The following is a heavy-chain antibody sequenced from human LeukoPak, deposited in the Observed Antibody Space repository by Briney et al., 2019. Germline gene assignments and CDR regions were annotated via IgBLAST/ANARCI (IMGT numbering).Heavy chain of an antibody. J-gene: IGHJ4*02. CDR2: IYYSGST. Sequence: GSLRLSCAASGFTVSSNYMSWVRQAPGKGLEWIGYIYYSGSTNYNPSPKSRVTISVDTSKNQFSLKLSSVTAADTAVYYCAREGYCSSTSCYGIAYYFDYWGQGTLVTVSS. CDR1: GFTVSSNY. D-gene: IGHD2-2*01. V-gene: IGHV4-59*02. CDR3: AREGYCSSTSCYGIAYYFDY.